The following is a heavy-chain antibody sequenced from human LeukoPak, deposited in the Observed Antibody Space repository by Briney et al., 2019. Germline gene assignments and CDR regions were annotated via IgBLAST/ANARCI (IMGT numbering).Heavy chain of an antibody. D-gene: IGHD3-10*01. Sequence: PSETLSLTCAVYGGSFSGYYWSWIRQPPGKGLVWIGEINHSGSTNYNPSLKSRVTISVDTSKNQFSLKLSSVTAADTAVYYCARVTGSGSYYCGFDYWGQGTLVTVSS. V-gene: IGHV4-34*01. CDR3: ARVTGSGSYYCGFDY. J-gene: IGHJ4*02. CDR1: GGSFSGYY. CDR2: INHSGST.